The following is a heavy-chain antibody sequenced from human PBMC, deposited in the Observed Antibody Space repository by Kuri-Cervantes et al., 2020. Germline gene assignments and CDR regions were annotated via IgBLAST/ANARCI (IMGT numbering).Heavy chain of an antibody. V-gene: IGHV3-48*03. Sequence: GGSLRLSCAASGFTFSSYEMNWVRQAPGKGLEWVSYISSSGSTIYYADSVKGRFTISRDNAKNSLYLQMSSLRVEDTAVYYCIRDLAGAYGYRGQGVVVTVSS. D-gene: IGHD6-19*01. CDR3: IRDLAGAYGY. J-gene: IGHJ4*02. CDR2: ISSSGSTI. CDR1: GFTFSSYE.